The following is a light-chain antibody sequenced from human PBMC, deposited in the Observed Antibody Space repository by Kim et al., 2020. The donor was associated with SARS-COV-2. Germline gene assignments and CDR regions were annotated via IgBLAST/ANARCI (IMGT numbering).Light chain of an antibody. J-gene: IGKJ3*01. Sequence: VSPGETATLSCRASQSVDRNLAWYRQKPGQAPRLLIYAVSTRATGIPATFSGSGSGADFTLTISSLQSEDFAIYYCQQYNNWPFTFGPGTKVDIK. CDR1: QSVDRN. V-gene: IGKV3-15*01. CDR2: AVS. CDR3: QQYNNWPFT.